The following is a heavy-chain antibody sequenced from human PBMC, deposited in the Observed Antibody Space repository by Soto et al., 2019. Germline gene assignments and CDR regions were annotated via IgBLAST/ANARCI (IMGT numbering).Heavy chain of an antibody. CDR3: AHILSGSQFNC. J-gene: IGHJ4*02. CDR2: FYYSGST. V-gene: IGHV4-31*03. Sequence: SETLSLTCTVSGGSISTGGYYWNWIRQHPGKGLEWIGYFYYSGSTYCNPSLKSRVTISVNTSKNQFSLKLSSVTAADTAIYYCAHILSGSQFNCWGQGTPVTVSS. CDR1: GGSISTGGYY. D-gene: IGHD3-9*01.